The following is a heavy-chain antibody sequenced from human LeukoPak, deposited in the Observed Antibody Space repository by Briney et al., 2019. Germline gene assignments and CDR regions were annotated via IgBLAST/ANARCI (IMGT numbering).Heavy chain of an antibody. D-gene: IGHD2-21*02. CDR3: ANRPPAYCGGDCSARDY. CDR2: ISGSGGST. CDR1: GFTFSSYA. Sequence: PGGSLRLSCAASGFTFSSYAMSWVRQAPGKGLEWVSAISGSGGSTYYADSVKGRFTISRDNSKNTLYLQMTSLRAEDTAVYYCANRPPAYCGGDCSARDYWGQGTLVTSPQ. V-gene: IGHV3-23*01. J-gene: IGHJ4*02.